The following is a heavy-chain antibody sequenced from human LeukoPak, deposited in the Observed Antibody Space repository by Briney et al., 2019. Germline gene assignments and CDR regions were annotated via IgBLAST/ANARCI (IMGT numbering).Heavy chain of an antibody. CDR2: MSPNSGNT. CDR3: ANSMELFLEWLLYLDY. Sequence: ASVKVSCKASGYTFTSYDINWVRQATEQGLEWMGWMSPNSGNTGYAQKFQGRVTMTRDTSITTAYMELSNLRSEDTAVYYCANSMELFLEWLLYLDYWGQGTLVTVSS. V-gene: IGHV1-8*01. D-gene: IGHD3-3*01. CDR1: GYTFTSYD. J-gene: IGHJ4*02.